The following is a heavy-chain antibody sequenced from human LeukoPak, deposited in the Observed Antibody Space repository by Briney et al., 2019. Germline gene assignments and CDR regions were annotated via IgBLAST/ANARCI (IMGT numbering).Heavy chain of an antibody. CDR3: ARLRYSGSYYPLFDY. CDR1: GYSISSGYC. Sequence: SETLSLTCAVSGYSISSGYCWGWIRQPPGKGLEWIGSIYHSGSTYYNPSLKSRVTISVDTSKNQFSLKLSSVTAADTAVYYCARLRYSGSYYPLFDYWGQGTLVTVSS. J-gene: IGHJ4*02. CDR2: IYHSGST. V-gene: IGHV4-38-2*01. D-gene: IGHD1-26*01.